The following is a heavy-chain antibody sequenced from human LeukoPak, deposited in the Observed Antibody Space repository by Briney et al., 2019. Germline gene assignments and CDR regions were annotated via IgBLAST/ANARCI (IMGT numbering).Heavy chain of an antibody. D-gene: IGHD3-22*01. CDR2: IYYSGST. V-gene: IGHV4-59*01. Sequence: PSETLSLTCTVSGGSISSYYWSWIRQPPGKGLEWIGYIYYSGSTNYNPSLKSRVTISVDTSKNQFSLKLSSVTAADTAVYYRAGNYYDSSGPFSWSQGTLVTVSS. J-gene: IGHJ4*02. CDR3: AGNYYDSSGPFS. CDR1: GGSISSYY.